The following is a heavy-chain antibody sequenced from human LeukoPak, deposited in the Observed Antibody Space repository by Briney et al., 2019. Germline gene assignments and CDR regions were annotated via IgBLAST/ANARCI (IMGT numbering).Heavy chain of an antibody. V-gene: IGHV4-39*07. CDR3: ARDDHYYDSSGYYPTAHGGMY. J-gene: IGHJ4*02. D-gene: IGHD3-22*01. CDR2: IYYSGST. CDR1: GGSISGSSYY. Sequence: SETLSLTCTVSGGSISGSSYYWGWIRQPPWKGLEWIGSIYYSGSTYYNPSLKSRVTISVDTSKNQFSLKLSSVTAADTAVYYCARDDHYYDSSGYYPTAHGGMYWGQGTLVTVSS.